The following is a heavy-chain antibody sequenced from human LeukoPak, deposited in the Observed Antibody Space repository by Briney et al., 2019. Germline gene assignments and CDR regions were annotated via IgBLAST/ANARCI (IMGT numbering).Heavy chain of an antibody. Sequence: AGGSLRLSCAASGFSLSSQWMSWVRQAPGKGPEWVASIKEGGSQQSYVDSEKGRFTISRDNAKNSLYLQMNSLRAEETDFYVCARAFWWGQGTLVSVSS. V-gene: IGHV3-7*01. CDR3: ARAFW. CDR2: IKEGGSQQ. D-gene: IGHD3-3*01. J-gene: IGHJ4*02. CDR1: GFSLSSQW.